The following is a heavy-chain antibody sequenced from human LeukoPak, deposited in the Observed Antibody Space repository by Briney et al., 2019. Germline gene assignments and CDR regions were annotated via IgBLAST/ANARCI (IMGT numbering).Heavy chain of an antibody. J-gene: IGHJ4*02. Sequence: SETLSLTCTVSGGSISTTSYFWGWIRQPPGKGLEGVGSIYYSGSSYYNPSLKCRVPISVDTSKNQFSLKLSSVIVADTAVYFCVREGEWALPFDYWGQGTLVTVSS. V-gene: IGHV4-39*01. CDR1: GGSISTTSYF. CDR3: VREGEWALPFDY. CDR2: IYYSGSS. D-gene: IGHD3-16*01.